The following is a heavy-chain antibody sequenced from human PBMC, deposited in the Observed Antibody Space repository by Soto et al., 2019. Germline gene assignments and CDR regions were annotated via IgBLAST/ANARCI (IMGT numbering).Heavy chain of an antibody. CDR3: ARQDYYDSSGYYYFDY. CDR2: IYHSGNT. J-gene: IGHJ4*02. D-gene: IGHD3-22*01. Sequence: SETLSLTCDVSGDTISTGGYTWAWIRQPPGEGLEWIGSIYHSGNTYYNPSLESRVTMSVDTSKNQLSLKLSSVTAADTAVYYCARQDYYDSSGYYYFDYWGQGTLVTVSS. CDR1: GDTISTGGYT. V-gene: IGHV4-39*01.